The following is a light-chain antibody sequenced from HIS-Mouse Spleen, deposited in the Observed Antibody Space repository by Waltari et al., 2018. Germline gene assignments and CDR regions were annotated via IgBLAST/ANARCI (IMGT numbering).Light chain of an antibody. CDR2: DAS. CDR3: QQYDNPMYT. CDR1: QDISNY. Sequence: DIQMTQSPSSLSASVGDRRTITFQDSQDISNYLNWYQQKPGKAPKLLIYDASNLETGVPSRFSGSGSGTDFTFTISSLQPEDIATYYCQQYDNPMYTFGQGTKLEIK. V-gene: IGKV1-33*01. J-gene: IGKJ2*01.